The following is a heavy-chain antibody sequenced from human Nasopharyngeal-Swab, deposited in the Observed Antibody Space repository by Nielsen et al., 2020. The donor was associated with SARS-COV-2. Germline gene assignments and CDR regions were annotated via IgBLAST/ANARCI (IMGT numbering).Heavy chain of an antibody. CDR3: ARDGSGSYYSYYYYGMDV. CDR2: IVPIFGTT. J-gene: IGHJ6*02. D-gene: IGHD1-26*01. Sequence: SVKVSCKASGGNFISHAISWVRQAPGQGLEWVGGIVPIFGTTDYAQHFQGRVTITADESTSTAYMELSSLRSEDTAVYYCARDGSGSYYSYYYYGMDVWGQGTTVTVSS. CDR1: GGNFISHA. V-gene: IGHV1-69*13.